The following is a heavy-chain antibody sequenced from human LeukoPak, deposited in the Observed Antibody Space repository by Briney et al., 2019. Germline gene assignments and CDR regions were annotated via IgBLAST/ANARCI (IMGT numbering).Heavy chain of an antibody. CDR2: INPNSGGT. CDR1: GYTFTCYY. Sequence: GASVKVSFKASGYTFTCYYMHWVRQAPGQGLEWMGWINPNSGGTNYAQKFQGRVTMTRDTSISTAYMELSRLRSDDTAVYYCARDWGLTSGWFDRWGQGTLVTVSS. J-gene: IGHJ5*02. CDR3: ARDWGLTSGWFDR. D-gene: IGHD3-16*01. V-gene: IGHV1-2*02.